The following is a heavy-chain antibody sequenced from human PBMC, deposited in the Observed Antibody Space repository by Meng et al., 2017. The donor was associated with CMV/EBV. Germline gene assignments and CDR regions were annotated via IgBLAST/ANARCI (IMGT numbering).Heavy chain of an antibody. J-gene: IGHJ5*02. V-gene: IGHV1-46*01. CDR3: ARDPQIVVVPAAIDSWFDP. Sequence: ASVKVSCKASGYTFTSYYMHWVRQAPGQGLEWMGIINPSGGSTGYAQKFQGRVTMTRDTSTSTVYMELSSLRSEDTAVYYCARDPQIVVVPAAIDSWFDPWGQGTLVTVPQ. D-gene: IGHD2-2*02. CDR1: GYTFTSYY. CDR2: INPSGGST.